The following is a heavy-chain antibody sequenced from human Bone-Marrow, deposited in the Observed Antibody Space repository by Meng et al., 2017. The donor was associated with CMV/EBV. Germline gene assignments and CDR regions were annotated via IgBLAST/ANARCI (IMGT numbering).Heavy chain of an antibody. CDR1: GGSISSGGYY. Sequence: GSLRLSCTVSGGSISSGGYYWSWIRQPPGKGLEWIGYIYYSGSTNYNPSLKSRVTISVDTSKNQFSLKLSSVTAADTAVYYCARAPYYDFWSGYSNWYFDLWGRGTLVTVSS. D-gene: IGHD3-3*01. CDR2: IYYSGST. CDR3: ARAPYYDFWSGYSNWYFDL. V-gene: IGHV4-61*08. J-gene: IGHJ2*01.